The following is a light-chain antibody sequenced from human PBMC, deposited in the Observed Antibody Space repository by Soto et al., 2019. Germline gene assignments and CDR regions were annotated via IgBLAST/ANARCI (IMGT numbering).Light chain of an antibody. CDR1: QSVSSSY. J-gene: IGKJ2*01. Sequence: EIVLTQSPGTLSLSPGERATLSCRASQSVSSSYLAWYQQKTGAAHMLLIYGASWTATGIPDRVSGSGSGTGFTFTISRREPEDVAVDYCHQYGNSNPYTFGQGTKLDIK. V-gene: IGKV3-20*01. CDR3: HQYGNSNPYT. CDR2: GAS.